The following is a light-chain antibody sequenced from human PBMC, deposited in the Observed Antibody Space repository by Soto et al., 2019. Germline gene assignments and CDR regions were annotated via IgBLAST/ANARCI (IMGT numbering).Light chain of an antibody. V-gene: IGLV2-8*01. Sequence: QSALTQPASVSGPPGQSITISCTGSNSDIGRHDYVSWYQHHPGKVPKVIIYEVIHRPSGVPDRFSGSKSGNTASLTVSGLQAEDEADYYCSSYAGSSNVFGTGTKLTVL. CDR2: EVI. J-gene: IGLJ1*01. CDR1: NSDIGRHDY. CDR3: SSYAGSSNV.